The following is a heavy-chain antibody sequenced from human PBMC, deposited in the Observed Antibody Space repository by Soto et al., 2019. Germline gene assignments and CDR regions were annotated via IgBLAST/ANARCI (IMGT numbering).Heavy chain of an antibody. CDR3: VHTSGYYRGDY. CDR1: GLSLSATGVG. V-gene: IGHV2-5*01. J-gene: IGHJ4*02. D-gene: IGHD3-22*01. Sequence: QITLKESGPTLVKPTQTLTLTCTFSGLSLSATGVGLGWIRQPPGKALEWLALVYWNDDKRYSPSLRSRLTITKDTSKNQVVLTMTNMDPVDTATYYCVHTSGYYRGDYWGQGTLVTVSS. CDR2: VYWNDDK.